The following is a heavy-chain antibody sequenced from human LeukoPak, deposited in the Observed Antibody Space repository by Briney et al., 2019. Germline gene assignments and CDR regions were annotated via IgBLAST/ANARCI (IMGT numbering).Heavy chain of an antibody. CDR2: ISGSGGST. CDR3: ARVRREEVQLWDPYYFDY. D-gene: IGHD5-18*01. V-gene: IGHV3-23*01. J-gene: IGHJ4*02. Sequence: GGSLRLSCAASGFTFSSYGMSWVRQAPGKGLEWVSAISGSGGSTNYADSVKGRFTISRDNSKNTLYLQMNSLRAEDTAVYYCARVRREEVQLWDPYYFDYWGQGTLVTVSS. CDR1: GFTFSSYG.